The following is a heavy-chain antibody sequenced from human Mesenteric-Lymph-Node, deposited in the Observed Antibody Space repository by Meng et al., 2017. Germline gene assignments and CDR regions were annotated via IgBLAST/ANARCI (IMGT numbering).Heavy chain of an antibody. CDR1: GYTFTSYD. J-gene: IGHJ3*02. CDR3: ARGRITIFGVVPPFYDAFDI. V-gene: IGHV1-8*01. CDR2: MNPNSGNT. D-gene: IGHD3-3*01. Sequence: ASVKVSCKASGYTFTSYDINWVRQATGQGLEWMGWMNPNSGNTGYAQKFQGRVTMTRDTSISTAYMELSRLRSDDTAVYYCARGRITIFGVVPPFYDAFDIWGQGTMVTVSS.